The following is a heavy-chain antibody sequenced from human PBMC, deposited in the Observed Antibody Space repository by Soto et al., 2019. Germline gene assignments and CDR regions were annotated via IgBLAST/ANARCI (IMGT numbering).Heavy chain of an antibody. Sequence: QVQVVQSGAEVKKPGSSVKVSCKVSGGIFTNNAISWVRQDPGQGLEWLGGVIPLFDTAYYAQIFRGRLKISSDGATTTAYMELSGLTSADAAVYYCSTGGHNDGYNFYHCIDVWGQGTTVTVS. CDR3: STGGHNDGYNFYHCIDV. V-gene: IGHV1-69*01. CDR2: VIPLFDTA. CDR1: GGIFTNNA. D-gene: IGHD5-18*01. J-gene: IGHJ6*02.